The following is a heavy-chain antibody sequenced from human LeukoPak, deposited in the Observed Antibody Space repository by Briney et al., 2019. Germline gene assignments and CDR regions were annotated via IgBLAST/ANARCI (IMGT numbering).Heavy chain of an antibody. CDR3: AKDTSFDYVWGTYRPTLYYYALDV. V-gene: IGHV3-30*18. D-gene: IGHD3-16*02. CDR2: ISFDSSNK. J-gene: IGHJ6*02. CDR1: GFTFSNFG. Sequence: GGSLRLSCAASGFTFSNFGMHWVRQAPGKGLEWLAVISFDSSNKYYADSVKGRFTISRDNSKKSVYLQMNSLRVEDTAVYFCAKDTSFDYVWGTYRPTLYYYALDVWGQGTTVIVSS.